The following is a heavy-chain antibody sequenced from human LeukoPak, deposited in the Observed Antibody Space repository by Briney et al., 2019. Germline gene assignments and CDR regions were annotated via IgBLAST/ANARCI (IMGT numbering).Heavy chain of an antibody. J-gene: IGHJ4*02. Sequence: SETLSLTCAVYGGSFSGYYWSWIRQPPGKGLEWIGEINHSGSTNYNPSLKSRVTISVDTSKNQFSLKLSSVTAADTAVYYCAREPGGYCSGGSCWGNFQPAYYFDYWGQGTLVTVSS. V-gene: IGHV4-34*01. D-gene: IGHD2-15*01. CDR3: AREPGGYCSGGSCWGNFQPAYYFDY. CDR2: INHSGST. CDR1: GGSFSGYY.